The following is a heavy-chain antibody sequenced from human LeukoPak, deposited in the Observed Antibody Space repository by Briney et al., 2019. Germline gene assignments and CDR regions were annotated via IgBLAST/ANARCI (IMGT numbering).Heavy chain of an antibody. Sequence: GGSLRLPCAASGFTFSSYAMSWVRQAPGKGLEWVSAISGSGGSTYYADSVKGWFTISRDNSKNTLYLQMNSLRAEDTAVYYCAKDFDWLSHFDYWGQGTLVTVSS. V-gene: IGHV3-23*01. CDR3: AKDFDWLSHFDY. D-gene: IGHD3-9*01. CDR1: GFTFSSYA. J-gene: IGHJ4*02. CDR2: ISGSGGST.